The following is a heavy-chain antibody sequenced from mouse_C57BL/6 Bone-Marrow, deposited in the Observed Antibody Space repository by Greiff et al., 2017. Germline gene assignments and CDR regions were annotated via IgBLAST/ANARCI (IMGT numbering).Heavy chain of an antibody. V-gene: IGHV1-23*01. Sequence: QVQLQQSGAELVRPGASVKLSCTASGYTFTDYEMHCVKQTPVHGLEWIGAIDPETCGTAYNQKFKGKATLTADKSSSTAYMELRSLTSEDCAVXFGARGATVVPYYYAIDYWGQGTSVTVSS. J-gene: IGHJ4*01. CDR2: IDPETCGT. D-gene: IGHD1-1*01. CDR3: ARGATVVPYYYAIDY. CDR1: GYTFTDYE.